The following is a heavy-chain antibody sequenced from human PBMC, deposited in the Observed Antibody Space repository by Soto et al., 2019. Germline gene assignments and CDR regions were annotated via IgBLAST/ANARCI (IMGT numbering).Heavy chain of an antibody. V-gene: IGHV1-69*05. D-gene: IGHD5-12*01. CDR3: ARGGYSGYDDNYYYGMDV. CDR1: GGTFSSYA. Sequence: QVQLVQSGAEVKKPGSSVKVSCKASGGTFSSYAISWVRQAPGQGLEWMGGIIPIFGTANYAQKFQGRVTITSDESTSTADIELSSLRSEDTAVYYCARGGYSGYDDNYYYGMDVWGQGTTVTVAS. CDR2: IIPIFGTA. J-gene: IGHJ6*02.